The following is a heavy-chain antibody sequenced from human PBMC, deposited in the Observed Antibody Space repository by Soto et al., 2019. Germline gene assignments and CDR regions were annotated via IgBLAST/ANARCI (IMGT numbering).Heavy chain of an antibody. V-gene: IGHV1-69*01. Sequence: QVQLVQSGAEVQKPGSSVKVSCKASGGTFSSYAISWVRQAPGQGLEWMGGIIPIFGTANYAQKFQGRVTITADESTRTDYMELSSLRSEDTAVYYCAREVGAGSGYEHYYYYYGMDVWGQGTTVTVSS. CDR3: AREVGAGSGYEHYYYYYGMDV. J-gene: IGHJ6*02. D-gene: IGHD5-12*01. CDR1: GGTFSSYA. CDR2: IIPIFGTA.